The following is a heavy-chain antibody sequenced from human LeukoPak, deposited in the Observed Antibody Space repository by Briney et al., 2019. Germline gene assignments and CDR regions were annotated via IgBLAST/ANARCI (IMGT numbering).Heavy chain of an antibody. CDR1: GFTVSSNY. Sequence: GGSLRLSCAASGFTVSSNYMSWVRQAPGKGLEWVSVIYSGGSTYYADSVKGRFTISRDNAKNSLYLQMNSLRAEDTAVYYCARGPSGYDPHFDYWGQGTLVTVSS. V-gene: IGHV3-66*01. CDR3: ARGPSGYDPHFDY. CDR2: IYSGGST. J-gene: IGHJ4*02. D-gene: IGHD5-12*01.